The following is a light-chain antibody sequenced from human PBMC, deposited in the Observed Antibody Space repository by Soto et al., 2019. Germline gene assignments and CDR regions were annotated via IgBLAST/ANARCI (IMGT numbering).Light chain of an antibody. V-gene: IGKV1-9*01. CDR3: QQLNAYPPT. Sequence: DIQLTQSPSFLSASVGDRVTITCRASQGISSYLAWFQQKPGRAPNLLIYGASTLQSGVPSRFSGSGSGTDFTLTISNLQPEDFATYYCQQLNAYPPTFGQGTRLEI. J-gene: IGKJ5*01. CDR2: GAS. CDR1: QGISSY.